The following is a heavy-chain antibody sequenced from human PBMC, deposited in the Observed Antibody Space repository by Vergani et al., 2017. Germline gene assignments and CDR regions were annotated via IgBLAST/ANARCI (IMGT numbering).Heavy chain of an antibody. D-gene: IGHD6-19*01. CDR1: GFTFSNAW. V-gene: IGHV3-23*04. CDR2: LSLSGGTT. J-gene: IGHJ4*02. CDR3: AKALGRVAVGSFDY. Sequence: EVQLVESGGGLVKPGGSLRLSCAASGFTFSNAWMSWVRQAPGKGLEWVSALSLSGGTTYYADSVKGRFTISRDNSKNTLCLQMNSLRAEDTAVYYCAKALGRVAVGSFDYWGQGTLVTVSS.